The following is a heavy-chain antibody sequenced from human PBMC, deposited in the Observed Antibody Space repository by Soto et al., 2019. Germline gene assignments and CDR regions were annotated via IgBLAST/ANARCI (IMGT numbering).Heavy chain of an antibody. CDR1: GFSLSTSGVG. Sequence: QITLKESGPALVKPTQTLTLTCTFSGFSLSTSGVGVGWIRQPPGKALEWLALIFCDDDKRYSPSLNNRLTITKDTSKSKVVLSMTNMDPVHTATYYCAHTVVTVQPAFLWGQGTLVTVSS. CDR3: AHTVVTVQPAFL. V-gene: IGHV2-5*02. D-gene: IGHD2-21*01. CDR2: IFCDDDK. J-gene: IGHJ4*02.